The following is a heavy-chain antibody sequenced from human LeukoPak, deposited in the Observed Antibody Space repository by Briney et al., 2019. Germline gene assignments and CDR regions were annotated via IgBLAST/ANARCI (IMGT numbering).Heavy chain of an antibody. Sequence: PSETLSLTCTVSGGSISSYYWSWIRQPAGKGLEWIGRIYTSGSTNYNPSLKSRVTMSVDTSKNQFSLKLSSVTAADTAVYYCARETEDCSSTSCYDAFDIWGQGTMVTVSS. CDR2: IYTSGST. J-gene: IGHJ3*02. V-gene: IGHV4-4*07. CDR1: GGSISSYY. CDR3: ARETEDCSSTSCYDAFDI. D-gene: IGHD2-2*01.